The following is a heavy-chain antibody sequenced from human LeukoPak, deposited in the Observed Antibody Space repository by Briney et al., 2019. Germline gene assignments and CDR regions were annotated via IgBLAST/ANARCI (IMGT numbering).Heavy chain of an antibody. J-gene: IGHJ4*02. CDR2: ISYDGSNK. CDR1: GFTFSSYA. V-gene: IGHV3-30*04. Sequence: GGSLRLSCAASGFTFSSYAMHWVRQAPGKGLEWVAVISYDGSNKYYADSVKGRFTISRDNSKNTLYLQMNSLRAEDTAVYYSAILTGYYTDPTGTFDYWGQGTLVTVSS. CDR3: AILTGYYTDPTGTFDY. D-gene: IGHD3-9*01.